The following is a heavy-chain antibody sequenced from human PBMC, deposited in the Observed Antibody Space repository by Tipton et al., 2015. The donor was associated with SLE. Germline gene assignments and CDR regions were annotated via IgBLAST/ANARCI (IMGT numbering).Heavy chain of an antibody. D-gene: IGHD3-22*01. Sequence: SLRLSCAASGFTFSSYGMHWVRQAPGTGLEWVAVISYDVSGKWYADSVKGRFTISRDNSKNTFYLQMNSLRAEDSAVYYCARHSRNADYMDVWGKGTTVTVSS. CDR3: ARHSRNADYMDV. V-gene: IGHV3-33*01. CDR1: GFTFSSYG. J-gene: IGHJ6*03. CDR2: ISYDVSGK.